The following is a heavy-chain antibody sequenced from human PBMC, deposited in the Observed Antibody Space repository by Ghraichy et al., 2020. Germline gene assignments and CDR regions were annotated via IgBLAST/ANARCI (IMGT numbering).Heavy chain of an antibody. CDR3: ARDGRPSSWLDFDY. Sequence: SCAASGFTFSSYWMSWVRQAPGKGLEWVANIKQDGSEKYYVDSVRGRFTISRDNAKNSLYLQMNSLRADDTAVYYCARDGRPSSWLDFDYWGQGTLVTVSS. CDR2: IKQDGSEK. CDR1: GFTFSSYW. V-gene: IGHV3-7*01. J-gene: IGHJ4*02. D-gene: IGHD6-13*01.